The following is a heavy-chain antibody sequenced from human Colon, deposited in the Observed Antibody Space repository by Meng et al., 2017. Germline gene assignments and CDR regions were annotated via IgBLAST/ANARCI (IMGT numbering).Heavy chain of an antibody. CDR3: AREDGSIGFTPAGQ. D-gene: IGHD1-26*01. CDR2: ISQSGSS. V-gene: IGHV4-4*02. Sequence: QVHPQESRPGPVKPSGTLSLTCTVSGGAISSTNWWSCIRQPPRKGLKWIGEISQSGSSNYNPSLKSRVTMSLDKSKNHFFLNLSSVSAADTAVYYCAREDGSIGFTPAGQWGQGTLVTVSS. J-gene: IGHJ1*01. CDR1: GGAISSTNW.